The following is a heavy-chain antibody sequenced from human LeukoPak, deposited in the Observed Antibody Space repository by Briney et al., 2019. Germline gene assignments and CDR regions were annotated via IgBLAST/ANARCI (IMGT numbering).Heavy chain of an antibody. D-gene: IGHD3-10*01. CDR2: IIPIFGTA. V-gene: IGHV1-69*05. Sequence: GASVKVSCKASGGSVSSYAISWVRQAPGQGLEWMGGIIPIFGTANYAQKFQGRGTITTDESTSTAYMKLSSLRSEDTAVYYCARSPVYYGSGRERAPRHDYYYMDVWGKGTTVTVSS. CDR3: ARSPVYYGSGRERAPRHDYYYMDV. CDR1: GGSVSSYA. J-gene: IGHJ6*03.